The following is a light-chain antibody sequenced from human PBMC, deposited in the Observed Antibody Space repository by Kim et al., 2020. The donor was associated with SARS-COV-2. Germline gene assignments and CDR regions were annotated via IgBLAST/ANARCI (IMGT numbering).Light chain of an antibody. CDR1: QSISSH. CDR2: AAS. V-gene: IGKV1-39*01. Sequence: DIQMTQSPSSLSASVGDRVTITSRTTQSISSHLNWYQQKPGRAPKLLISAASTLQGGVPSRFSGSGSETDFTLTISSLQPEDFATYFCQQSYITPFTFGPGTKVYIK. J-gene: IGKJ3*01. CDR3: QQSYITPFT.